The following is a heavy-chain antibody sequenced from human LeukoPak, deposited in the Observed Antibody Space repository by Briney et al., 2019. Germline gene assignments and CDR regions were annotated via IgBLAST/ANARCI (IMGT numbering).Heavy chain of an antibody. D-gene: IGHD3-10*01. CDR2: IIPIFGTA. CDR3: ASRDDSGTYRDY. J-gene: IGHJ4*02. V-gene: IGHV1-69*13. Sequence: SVKVSCRASGGTFSSYAISWVRQAPGQGLEWMGGIIPIFGTANYAQKFQGRVTITADESTSTAYMELSSLRSEDTAVYYCASRDDSGTYRDYWGQGTLVTVSS. CDR1: GGTFSSYA.